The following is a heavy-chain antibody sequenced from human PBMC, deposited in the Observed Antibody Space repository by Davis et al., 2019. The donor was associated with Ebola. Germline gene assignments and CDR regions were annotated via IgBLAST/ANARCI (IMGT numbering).Heavy chain of an antibody. CDR3: AREPGAYSWWGKSFYFDN. V-gene: IGHV3-7*01. D-gene: IGHD3-16*01. Sequence: GESLKISCAASGFTFSNYWMSWVRQAPGKGLEWVANIKQDGSEKYYVDSVKGRFTISRDNAKTSLYLQMSSLRAEDTAVYYCAREPGAYSWWGKSFYFDNWGPGTLVTVSS. J-gene: IGHJ4*02. CDR1: GFTFSNYW. CDR2: IKQDGSEK.